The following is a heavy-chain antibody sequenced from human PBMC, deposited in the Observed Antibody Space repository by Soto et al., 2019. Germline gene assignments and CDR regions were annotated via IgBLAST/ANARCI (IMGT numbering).Heavy chain of an antibody. D-gene: IGHD6-25*01. CDR1: GGTFSSYT. J-gene: IGHJ4*02. CDR3: ARKGHRGSTDY. Sequence: QVQLVQSGAEVKKPGSSVKVSCKASGGTFSSYTISWVRQAPGQGLEWMGRIIPILGIANYAQKFQGRVTITADKSTSTAYMELSSLRSEDTAVYYCARKGHRGSTDYWGQGTLVTVSS. V-gene: IGHV1-69*02. CDR2: IIPILGIA.